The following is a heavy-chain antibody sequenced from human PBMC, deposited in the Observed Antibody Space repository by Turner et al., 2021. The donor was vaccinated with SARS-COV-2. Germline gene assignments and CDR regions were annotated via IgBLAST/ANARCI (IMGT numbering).Heavy chain of an antibody. CDR3: ARFTAYDSSGSTFDY. CDR2: IIPFFDTT. CDR1: GGTFSSYA. V-gene: IGHV1-69*01. J-gene: IGHJ4*02. D-gene: IGHD3-22*01. Sequence: QVQLVQSGAKVKKPGSSVKVSCKASGGTFSSYAISWVRQAPGQGLEWMGGIIPFFDTTNYAQKFQGRVTITADESTSTAYMELSSLRSEDTAVYYCARFTAYDSSGSTFDYWGQGTLVTVSS.